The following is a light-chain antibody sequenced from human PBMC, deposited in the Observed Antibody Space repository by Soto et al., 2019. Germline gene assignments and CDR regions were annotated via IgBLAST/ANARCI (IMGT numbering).Light chain of an antibody. J-gene: IGKJ3*01. Sequence: EIVLTQSPGTLSLSPGERATLSCRASQSVSSSYLAWYQQKPGQAPRLLIYGASSRATGIPDRFSGSGSGPDFTLTICRLEPEAFAVYYCQQYGSPFTFGPGTKVDI. V-gene: IGKV3-20*01. CDR2: GAS. CDR1: QSVSSSY. CDR3: QQYGSPFT.